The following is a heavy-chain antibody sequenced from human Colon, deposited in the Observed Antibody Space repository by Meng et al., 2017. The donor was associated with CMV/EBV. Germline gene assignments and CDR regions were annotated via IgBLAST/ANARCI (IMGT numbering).Heavy chain of an antibody. V-gene: IGHV4-59*01. J-gene: IGHJ4*02. CDR1: GGSISDFY. CDR2: ISHTGRT. D-gene: IGHD1-26*01. CDR3: ARIYEGSYFIPEY. Sequence: SETLSLTCAVSGGSISDFYWSWIRQPPGKGLEWIGYISHTGRTNYNPSLKTEVTISVDTSKNQFSLTLNSVTAADTAVYYCARIYEGSYFIPEYWAQGTLVTVSS.